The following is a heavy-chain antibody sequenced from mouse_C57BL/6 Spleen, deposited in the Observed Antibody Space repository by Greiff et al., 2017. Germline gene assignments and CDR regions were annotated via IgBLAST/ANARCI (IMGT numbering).Heavy chain of an antibody. CDR2: IDPEDGET. Sequence: DVKLVESGAELVKPGASVKLSCTASGFNIKDYYMHWVKQRTEQGLEWIGRIDPEDGETKYAPKCQGKATITADTSSNTAYLQLSSLTSEDTAVYYCAGYGSSWFAYWGQGTLVTVSA. CDR3: AGYGSSWFAY. D-gene: IGHD1-1*01. J-gene: IGHJ3*01. V-gene: IGHV14-2*01. CDR1: GFNIKDYY.